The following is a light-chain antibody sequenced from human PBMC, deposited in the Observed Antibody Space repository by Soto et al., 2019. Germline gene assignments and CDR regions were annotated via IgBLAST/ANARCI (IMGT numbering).Light chain of an antibody. CDR2: CAS. CDR3: QQYNNWPPYT. J-gene: IGKJ2*01. CDR1: QSVSSN. V-gene: IGKV3-15*01. Sequence: EIVMTQSPATLSVSPGERATLSCRASQSVSSNLAWYQQKPGQAPRLLIYCASTRATGIPARFSGSGAGTEFTLTISILQSEDFAAAYCQQYNNWPPYTCGQGTKLEIK.